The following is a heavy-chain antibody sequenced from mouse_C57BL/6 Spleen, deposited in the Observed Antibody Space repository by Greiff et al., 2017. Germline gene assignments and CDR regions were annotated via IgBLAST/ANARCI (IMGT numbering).Heavy chain of an antibody. D-gene: IGHD2-2*01. CDR1: GYTFTSYW. V-gene: IGHV1-64*01. CDR3: ARWSMVTTYAMDY. J-gene: IGHJ4*01. Sequence: VQLQQPGAELVKPGASVKLSCKASGYTFTSYWMNWVKQRPGQGLEWIGMIHPNSGSTNYNEKFKSKATLTVDKSSSTAYMQLSSLTSEDSAVYYCARWSMVTTYAMDYWGQGTSVTVSS. CDR2: IHPNSGST.